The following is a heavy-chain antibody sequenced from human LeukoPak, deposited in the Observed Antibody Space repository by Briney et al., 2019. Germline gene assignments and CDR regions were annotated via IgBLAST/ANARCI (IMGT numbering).Heavy chain of an antibody. Sequence: ASVKVSCKASGYTFTSYDINWVRQATGQGLEWMGWMNPNSGNTGYAQKFQGRVTMTRNTSISTAYMELSSLRSEDTAVYYCASVHYDFWSGSSWFDPWGQGTLVTVSS. V-gene: IGHV1-8*01. CDR3: ASVHYDFWSGSSWFDP. CDR2: MNPNSGNT. CDR1: GYTFTSYD. D-gene: IGHD3-3*01. J-gene: IGHJ5*02.